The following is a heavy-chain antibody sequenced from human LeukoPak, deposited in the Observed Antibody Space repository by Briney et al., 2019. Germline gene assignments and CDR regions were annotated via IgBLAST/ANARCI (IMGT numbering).Heavy chain of an antibody. CDR1: GYSFTSYW. J-gene: IGHJ6*02. V-gene: IGHV5-51*01. CDR3: ARAIGTSQFYFYYGMDV. CDR2: IYAGDSDT. Sequence: GESLKISCKGSGYSFTSYWIGWVRPMPGKGMEWRGIIYAGDSDTRYSPSFQGQVTISVDKSISTAYLQWSSLQASDTAMYYWARAIGTSQFYFYYGMDVWGQGTTVTVSS. D-gene: IGHD2-2*01.